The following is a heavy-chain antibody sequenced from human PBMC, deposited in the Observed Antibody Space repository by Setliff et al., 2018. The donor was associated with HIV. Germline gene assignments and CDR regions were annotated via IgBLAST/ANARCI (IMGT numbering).Heavy chain of an antibody. D-gene: IGHD5-12*01. Sequence: PSETLSLTCTVSGGSISNSSYYWGWIRQPPGKGLEWIGSIYYSGSTYYNPSLKSRVTMSVDTSKNQFSLKLSSVTAADSAVYYCARIVATITCYDYWGQGTLVTVSS. CDR1: GGSISNSSYY. V-gene: IGHV4-39*07. J-gene: IGHJ4*02. CDR2: IYYSGST. CDR3: ARIVATITCYDY.